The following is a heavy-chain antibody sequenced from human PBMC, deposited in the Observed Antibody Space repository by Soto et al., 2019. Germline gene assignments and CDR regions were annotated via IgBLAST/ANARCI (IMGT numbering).Heavy chain of an antibody. D-gene: IGHD3-3*01. CDR3: AKDSGTIFGALGVFGI. J-gene: IGHJ3*02. V-gene: IGHV3-30*18. Sequence: PGGSLRLSCAASGFTFSSYGMHWVRQAPGKGLEWVAVISNDGSTKYYADSVKGRFTISRDNSKNTLYLQMNSLRDEDTAVYYLAKDSGTIFGALGVFGIWGQGTIVSV. CDR2: ISNDGSTK. CDR1: GFTFSSYG.